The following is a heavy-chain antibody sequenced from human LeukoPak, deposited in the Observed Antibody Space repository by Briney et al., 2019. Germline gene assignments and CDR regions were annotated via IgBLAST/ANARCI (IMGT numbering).Heavy chain of an antibody. D-gene: IGHD2-2*01. J-gene: IGHJ5*02. Sequence: AETLSLTCTVSGGSISSYYWSWIRQPPGKGLEWVGYIYYSGTTNYNPSLKSRVTISVYTSNNQFSLKLSSVTAADTAVYYCARAGVVSAEENWFDPWGQGTLVTVSS. V-gene: IGHV4-59*01. CDR1: GGSISSYY. CDR2: IYYSGTT. CDR3: ARAGVVSAEENWFDP.